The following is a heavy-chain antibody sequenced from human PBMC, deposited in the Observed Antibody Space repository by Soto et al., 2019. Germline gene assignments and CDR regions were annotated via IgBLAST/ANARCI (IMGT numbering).Heavy chain of an antibody. CDR1: GGSMSEYF. D-gene: IGHD3-10*01. CDR3: ASDGYDGSASKYTDY. V-gene: IGHV4-59*01. CDR2: IYYIGST. J-gene: IGHJ4*02. Sequence: PSETLSLTCSVSGGSMSEYFWSWIRQSPGKGLEWIGYIYYIGSTDYKPSLKSRVTISVETSKRQFSLRLTSVTAAETAVYYCASDGYDGSASKYTDYWGPGTQVTVS.